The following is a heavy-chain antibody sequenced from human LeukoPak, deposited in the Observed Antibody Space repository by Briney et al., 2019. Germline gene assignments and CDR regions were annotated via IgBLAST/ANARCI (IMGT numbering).Heavy chain of an antibody. CDR3: AKGSRGSYYAVGYYFDY. D-gene: IGHD1-26*01. CDR2: ISRNSGSI. J-gene: IGHJ4*02. CDR1: GFTFDDYA. Sequence: PGGSLRLSCAASGFTFDDYAMHWVRQAPGKGLEWVSGISRNSGSIGYADSVKGRFTISRDNAKNSLYLQMNSLRAEDTALYYCAKGSRGSYYAVGYYFDYWGQGTLVTVSS. V-gene: IGHV3-9*01.